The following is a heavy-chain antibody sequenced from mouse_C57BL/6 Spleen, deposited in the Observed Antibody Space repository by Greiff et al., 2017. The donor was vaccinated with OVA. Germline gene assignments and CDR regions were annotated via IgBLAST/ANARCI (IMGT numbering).Heavy chain of an antibody. CDR3: ARAGKSFDY. CDR1: GFTFSSYA. Sequence: EVKLVESGGGLVKPGGSLKLSCAASGFTFSSYAMSWVRQTPEKRLEWVATISDGGSYTYYPDNVKGRFTISRDNAKNNLYLQMSHLKSEDTAMYYCARAGKSFDYWGQGTTLTVSS. J-gene: IGHJ2*01. CDR2: ISDGGSYT. V-gene: IGHV5-4*03.